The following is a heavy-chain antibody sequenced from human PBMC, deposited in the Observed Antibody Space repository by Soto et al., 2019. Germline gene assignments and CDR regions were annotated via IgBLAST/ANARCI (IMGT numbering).Heavy chain of an antibody. CDR3: ARTYYYDSSGYSYNWFDP. J-gene: IGHJ5*02. Sequence: SETLSLTCTVSGGSISSYYWSWIRQPPGKGLEWIGYIYYSGSTNYNPSLKSRVTISVDTSKNQFSLKLSSVTAADTAVYYCARTYYYDSSGYSYNWFDPWGQGTLVTVSS. V-gene: IGHV4-59*01. CDR2: IYYSGST. CDR1: GGSISSYY. D-gene: IGHD3-22*01.